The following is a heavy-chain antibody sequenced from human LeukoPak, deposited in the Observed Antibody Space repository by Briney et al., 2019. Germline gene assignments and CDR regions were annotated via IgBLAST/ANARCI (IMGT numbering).Heavy chain of an antibody. CDR3: ARGDTYYYDSSGHYYVH. CDR1: GFTFGSYG. V-gene: IGHV3-33*01. CDR2: IWYDGSNK. Sequence: GGSLRLSCAASGFTFGSYGMHWVRQAPGKGLEWVAVIWYDGSNKYYADSVKGRFTISRDNSKNTLYLQMNSLRAEDTAVYYCARGDTYYYDSSGHYYVHWGQGTLVTVSS. J-gene: IGHJ4*02. D-gene: IGHD3-22*01.